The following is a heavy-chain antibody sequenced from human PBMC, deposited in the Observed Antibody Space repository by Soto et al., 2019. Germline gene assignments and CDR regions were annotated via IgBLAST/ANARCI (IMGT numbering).Heavy chain of an antibody. V-gene: IGHV3-74*01. CDR2: IHSDGSTT. Sequence: EVQLVESEGGLVQRGGSLRLSCAASGFTFNYYWMHWVRQAPGQGLVWVSHIHSDGSTTTYADSVKGRFTISRDNAKNTLNMQMNRLRAEETAVYYCVRGVKGGCDRWGQGTTVTVSS. CDR1: GFTFNYYW. J-gene: IGHJ3*01. D-gene: IGHD2-21*01. CDR3: VRGVKGGCDR.